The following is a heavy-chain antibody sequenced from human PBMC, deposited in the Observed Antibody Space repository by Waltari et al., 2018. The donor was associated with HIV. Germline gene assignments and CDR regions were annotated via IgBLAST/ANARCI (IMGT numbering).Heavy chain of an antibody. CDR3: ARDLLRSPQNSGYDYWTTVTEHDAFDI. J-gene: IGHJ3*02. CDR2: IWYDGSNK. V-gene: IGHV3-33*01. CDR1: GFTFSSYG. D-gene: IGHD5-12*01. Sequence: QVQLVESGGGVVQPGRSLRLSCAASGFTFSSYGMHWARQAPGKGPEWVAVIWYDGSNKYYADSVKGRFTISRDNSKNTLYLQMNSLRAEDTAVYYCARDLLRSPQNSGYDYWTTVTEHDAFDIWGQGTMVTVSS.